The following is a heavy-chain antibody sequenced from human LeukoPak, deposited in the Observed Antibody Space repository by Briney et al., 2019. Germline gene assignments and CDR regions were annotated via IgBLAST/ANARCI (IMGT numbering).Heavy chain of an antibody. D-gene: IGHD5-12*01. CDR1: VYTFINYG. J-gene: IGHJ4*02. V-gene: IGHV1-18*01. Sequence: ASVTVSCMASVYTFINYGVTGVRQAPGQGLEWMGWISASNGNTNYAQKLQGRVTMTTETSTSTAYMELRSLRSDDTAVYYCARALSRGYSGYDYGLGYWGQGTLVTVSS. CDR3: ARALSRGYSGYDYGLGY. CDR2: ISASNGNT.